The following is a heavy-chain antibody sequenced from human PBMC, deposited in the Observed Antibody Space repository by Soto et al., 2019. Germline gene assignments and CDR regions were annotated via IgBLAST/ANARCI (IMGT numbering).Heavy chain of an antibody. CDR3: AKSINPRPNESPGYSYGQSDY. Sequence: GGSLRLSCAASGFTFSSYAMSWVRQAPGKGLEWVSAISGSGGSTYYADSVKGRFTISRDNSKNTLYLQMNSLRAEDTAVYYCAKSINPRPNESPGYSYGQSDYWGQGTLVTVSS. V-gene: IGHV3-23*01. CDR1: GFTFSSYA. CDR2: ISGSGGST. D-gene: IGHD5-18*01. J-gene: IGHJ4*02.